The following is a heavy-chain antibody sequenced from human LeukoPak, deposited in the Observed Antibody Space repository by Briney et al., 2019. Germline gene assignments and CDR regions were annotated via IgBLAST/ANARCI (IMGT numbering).Heavy chain of an antibody. CDR2: IWYDGGNK. Sequence: GRSLRLSCAASGFTFSSYGMHWVRQAPGKGLEWVAVIWYDGGNKYYADSVKGRFIISRDNSKNTLYLQMNSLRAEDTAVYYCARGPASRVGDAPGYWGQGTLVTVSS. CDR1: GFTFSSYG. CDR3: ARGPASRVGDAPGY. J-gene: IGHJ4*02. D-gene: IGHD2-2*01. V-gene: IGHV3-33*01.